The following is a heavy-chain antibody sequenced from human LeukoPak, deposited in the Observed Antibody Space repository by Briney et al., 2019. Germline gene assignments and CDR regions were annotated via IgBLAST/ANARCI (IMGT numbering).Heavy chain of an antibody. J-gene: IGHJ4*02. D-gene: IGHD1-26*01. Sequence: ASVKVACNASGYTFTNYGINWVRQAPGQGLEWTGWIIAYNGNINYAQKFQGRDTMTTDTSTSTAYMELRSLRSDDTAVCYCARDGARVGATPVWGQGTLVTVSS. CDR2: IIAYNGNI. V-gene: IGHV1-18*01. CDR1: GYTFTNYG. CDR3: ARDGARVGATPV.